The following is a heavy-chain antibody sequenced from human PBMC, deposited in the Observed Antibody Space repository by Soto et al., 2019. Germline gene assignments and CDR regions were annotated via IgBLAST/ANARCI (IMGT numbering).Heavy chain of an antibody. CDR1: GYTFSSYG. V-gene: IGHV1-18*01. CDR3: ARDRYASYDSWTGFPNDY. Sequence: GASVKVSCKASGYTFSSYGINWVRQAPGQGLEWMGWISGYNGNTNYAQKFQDRVTMTTDTFASTAYMELWSLRSGDTAVYYCARDRYASYDSWTGFPNDYWGRGTLVTVSS. CDR2: ISGYNGNT. D-gene: IGHD3-3*01. J-gene: IGHJ4*02.